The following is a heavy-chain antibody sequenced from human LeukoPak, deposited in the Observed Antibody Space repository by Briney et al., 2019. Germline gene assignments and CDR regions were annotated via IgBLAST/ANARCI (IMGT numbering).Heavy chain of an antibody. CDR1: GGSISSYY. D-gene: IGHD6-19*01. CDR3: VRQGAGRDAYDM. V-gene: IGHV4-59*01. J-gene: IGHJ3*02. CDR2: RYYRGST. Sequence: PSETLSLTCTVPGGSISSYYWSWIRQPPGKGLEWIGYRYYRGSTNYNPSLKRRVTISVDTSKNQFSLKLSSVTAADTAVYYCVRQGAGRDAYDMWGQGTRVTVSS.